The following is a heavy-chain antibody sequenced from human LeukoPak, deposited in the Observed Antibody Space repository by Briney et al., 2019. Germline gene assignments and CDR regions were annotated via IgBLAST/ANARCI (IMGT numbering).Heavy chain of an antibody. J-gene: IGHJ4*02. D-gene: IGHD3-3*01. V-gene: IGHV3-23*01. CDR2: ISGSGDST. Sequence: GGSLRLSCATSGFTFSSHAMSWVRQAPGKGLEWVSGISGSGDSTNYADSVKGRFTISRDNSRNTLYLQMNSLRAEDTAVYYCAKHGTYYDFWSGQYYFDYWGQGTLVTVSS. CDR3: AKHGTYYDFWSGQYYFDY. CDR1: GFTFSSHA.